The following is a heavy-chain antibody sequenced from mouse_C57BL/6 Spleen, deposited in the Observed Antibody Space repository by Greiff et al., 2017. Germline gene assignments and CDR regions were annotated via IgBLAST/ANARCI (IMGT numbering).Heavy chain of an antibody. V-gene: IGHV1-26*01. CDR1: GYTFPDYY. D-gene: IGHD1-1*01. Sequence: VQLQQSGPELVKPGASVKISCKASGYTFPDYYMNWVKQSHGKSLEWIGDINPNNGGTSYNQKFKGKATLTVDKSSSTAYMELRSLTSEDSAVYYCAREDGYYFDYWGQGTTLTVSS. CDR2: INPNNGGT. J-gene: IGHJ2*01. CDR3: AREDGYYFDY.